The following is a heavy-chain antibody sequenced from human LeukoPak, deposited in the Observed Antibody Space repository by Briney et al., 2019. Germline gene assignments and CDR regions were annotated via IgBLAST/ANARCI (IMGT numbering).Heavy chain of an antibody. CDR3: AKGSKLVVITRDHYMAV. V-gene: IGHV3-48*04. CDR2: ISSSGSTI. CDR1: GFTLSSYA. J-gene: IGHJ6*03. Sequence: PGGSLRLSCAASGFTLSSYAMSWVRQAPGKGLEWVSYISSSGSTIYYADSVKGRFTISRDNAKNSLYLQMNSLRAEDTAVYYCAKGSKLVVITRDHYMAVWGKGTTVTISS. D-gene: IGHD3-22*01.